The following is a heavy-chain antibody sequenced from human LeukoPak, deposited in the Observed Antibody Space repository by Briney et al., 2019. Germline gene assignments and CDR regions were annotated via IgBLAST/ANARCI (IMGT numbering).Heavy chain of an antibody. Sequence: PGGSLRLSCAASGFTFSSYSMNWVRQAPGKGLEWVSSISSSSSYIYYVDSVKGRFTISRDNAENSIYLQMNSLRAEDTAVYYCARDFAVDTALGTPEREYYFDYWGQGILVTVSS. CDR3: ARDFAVDTALGTPEREYYFDY. D-gene: IGHD5-18*01. J-gene: IGHJ4*02. CDR2: ISSSSSYI. V-gene: IGHV3-21*01. CDR1: GFTFSSYS.